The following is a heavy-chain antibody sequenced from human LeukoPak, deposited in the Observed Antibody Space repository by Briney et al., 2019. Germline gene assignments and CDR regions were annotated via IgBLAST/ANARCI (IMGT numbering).Heavy chain of an antibody. J-gene: IGHJ6*02. Sequence: GGSLRLSCAASGFTFSDYYMSWIRQAPGKGLEWVSYISSSGSTLYYADSVKGRFTISRDNAKNSLYLQMNSLRAEDTAVYYCARGLRNWNYLLGYYGMDVWGQGTTVTVSS. CDR3: ARGLRNWNYLLGYYGMDV. CDR1: GFTFSDYY. D-gene: IGHD1-7*01. CDR2: ISSSGSTL. V-gene: IGHV3-11*01.